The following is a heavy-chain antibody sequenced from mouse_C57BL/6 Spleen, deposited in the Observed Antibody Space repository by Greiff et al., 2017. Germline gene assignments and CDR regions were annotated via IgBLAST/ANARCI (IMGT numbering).Heavy chain of an antibody. V-gene: IGHV1-80*01. CDR3: AASYYCGSSYVWYFDV. J-gene: IGHJ1*03. CDR1: GYAFSSYW. D-gene: IGHD1-1*01. Sequence: QVQLQQSGAELVKPGASVKISCKASGYAFSSYWMNWVKQRPGKGLEWIGQIYPGGGDTNYNGKFKGKATLTADKSSSTAYMQLSSLTSEDSAVYECAASYYCGSSYVWYFDVWGTGTTVTVSS. CDR2: IYPGGGDT.